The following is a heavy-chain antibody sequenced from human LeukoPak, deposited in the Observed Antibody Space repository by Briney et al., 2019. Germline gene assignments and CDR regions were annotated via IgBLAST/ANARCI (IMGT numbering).Heavy chain of an antibody. Sequence: PSETLSLTCAVYGGSFSGYYWSWIRQPPGKGLEWIGEINHSGSTNYNPSLKSRVTISVDTSKNQFSLKLSSVTAADTAVYYCARHGSIATGAFTYWGQGTLVTVSS. J-gene: IGHJ4*02. V-gene: IGHV4-34*01. CDR2: INHSGST. CDR3: ARHGSIATGAFTY. CDR1: GGSFSGYY. D-gene: IGHD6-13*01.